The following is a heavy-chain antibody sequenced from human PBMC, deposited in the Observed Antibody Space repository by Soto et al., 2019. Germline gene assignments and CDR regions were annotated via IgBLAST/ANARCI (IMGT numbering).Heavy chain of an antibody. Sequence: ASVKVSCKVSGYTLTELSMHWVRQAPGKGPEWMGRFDREDGETIYAQKFQGRVTMTEDTSTDTAYMELSSLRSEDTAVYYCATRYGSGSYYDYWGQGTLVTASS. V-gene: IGHV1-24*01. CDR1: GYTLTELS. CDR2: FDREDGET. J-gene: IGHJ4*02. D-gene: IGHD3-10*01. CDR3: ATRYGSGSYYDY.